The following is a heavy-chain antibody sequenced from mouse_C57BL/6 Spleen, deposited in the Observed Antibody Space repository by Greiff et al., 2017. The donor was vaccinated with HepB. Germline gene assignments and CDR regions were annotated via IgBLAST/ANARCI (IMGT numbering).Heavy chain of an antibody. V-gene: IGHV1-81*01. Sequence: QVQLQQSGAELARPGASVKLSCKASGYTFTSYGISWVKQRTGQGLEWIGEIYPRSGNTYYNEKFKGKATLTADKSSSTAYMELRSLTSEDSAVYFCARGTTGSYDVYFDVWGTGTTVTVSS. J-gene: IGHJ1*03. D-gene: IGHD2-12*01. CDR1: GYTFTSYG. CDR3: ARGTTGSYDVYFDV. CDR2: IYPRSGNT.